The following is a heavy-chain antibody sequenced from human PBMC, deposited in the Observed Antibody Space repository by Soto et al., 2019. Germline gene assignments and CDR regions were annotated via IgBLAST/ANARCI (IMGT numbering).Heavy chain of an antibody. CDR2: VYYSGST. CDR3: ARVIGGWYEHDY. Sequence: KPSETLSLTCTVSGGSMSSYFWSWIRQPPGKGLEWIAYVYYSGSTKHNPSLKSRVIISVDTSKNQFSLKLNSVTAADTAVYYCARVIGGWYEHDYWGPGTLVTVSS. CDR1: GGSMSSYF. J-gene: IGHJ4*02. V-gene: IGHV4-59*01. D-gene: IGHD6-19*01.